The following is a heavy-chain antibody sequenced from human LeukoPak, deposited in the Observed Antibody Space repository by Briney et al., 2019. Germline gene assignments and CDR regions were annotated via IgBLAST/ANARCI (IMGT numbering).Heavy chain of an antibody. CDR1: GYTFTSYW. J-gene: IGHJ4*02. D-gene: IGHD2-21*02. Sequence: GESLQISCKGSGYTFTSYWIGWVRQMPGKGLEWMGIIYPGDSDTRYSPSFQGQVTISADKSISTAYLQWSSLKASDTAIYYCARRAYCGGDCFIDYWGQGTLVTVSS. CDR3: ARRAYCGGDCFIDY. V-gene: IGHV5-51*01. CDR2: IYPGDSDT.